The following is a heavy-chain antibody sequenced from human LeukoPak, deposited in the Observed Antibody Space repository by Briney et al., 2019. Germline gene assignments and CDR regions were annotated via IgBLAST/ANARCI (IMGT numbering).Heavy chain of an antibody. Sequence: GGSLRLSCAASGFTFSSYAMNWVRQAPGKGLEGVSSISSGTGYIYYADSVKGRFTISRDNAKNSLYLQMNSLRAEDTAVYYCARAGNYYGRHTNWFDPWGQGTLVTVSS. CDR3: ARAGNYYGRHTNWFDP. CDR1: GFTFSSYA. CDR2: ISSGTGYI. D-gene: IGHD3-10*01. V-gene: IGHV3-21*01. J-gene: IGHJ5*02.